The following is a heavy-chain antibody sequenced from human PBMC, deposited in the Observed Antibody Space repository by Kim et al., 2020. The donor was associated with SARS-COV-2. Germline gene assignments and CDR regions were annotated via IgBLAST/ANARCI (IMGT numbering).Heavy chain of an antibody. V-gene: IGHV1-18*01. J-gene: IGHJ3*02. D-gene: IGHD4-17*01. CDR2: ISAYNGNT. CDR3: ARVLRSPNDAFDI. CDR1: GYTFTSYG. Sequence: ASVKVSCKASGYTFTSYGISWVRQAPGQGLEWMGWISAYNGNTNYAQKLQGRVTMTTDTSTSTAYMELRSMRSDYTAVYYCARVLRSPNDAFDIWGQGTMVTVSS.